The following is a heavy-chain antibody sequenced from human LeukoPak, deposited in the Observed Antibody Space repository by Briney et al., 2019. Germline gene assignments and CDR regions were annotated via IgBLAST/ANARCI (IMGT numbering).Heavy chain of an antibody. CDR2: IYPGDSDT. CDR3: AIEGHYYGSGSYYNPFPSNHDAFDI. J-gene: IGHJ3*02. V-gene: IGHV5-51*01. Sequence: GESLKISCQGSGYSFTSYWIGWVRQIPGKGLEWMGIIYPGDSDTRYSPSFQGQVTISADKSISTAYLQWSSLKASDTAMYYCAIEGHYYGSGSYYNPFPSNHDAFDIWGQGTMVTVSS. CDR1: GYSFTSYW. D-gene: IGHD3-10*01.